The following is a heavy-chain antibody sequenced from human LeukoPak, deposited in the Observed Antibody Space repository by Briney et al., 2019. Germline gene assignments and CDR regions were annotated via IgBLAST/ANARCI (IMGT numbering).Heavy chain of an antibody. CDR2: VYYSGST. D-gene: IGHD4-17*01. Sequence: PSETLSLTCAVSGYSISSGDYWGWIRQPPGKGLEWIGSVYYSGSTHYNPSLKSRVTISVDTSRNQFSLRLSSVTAADTAVYYCARNPTVPSPSTGHFDYWGQGTLATVSS. CDR3: ARNPTVPSPSTGHFDY. V-gene: IGHV4-38-2*01. J-gene: IGHJ4*02. CDR1: GYSISSGDY.